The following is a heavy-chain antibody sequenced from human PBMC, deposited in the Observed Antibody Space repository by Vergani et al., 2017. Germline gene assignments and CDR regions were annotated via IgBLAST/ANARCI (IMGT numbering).Heavy chain of an antibody. CDR3: IRGRGYSFGYSDC. J-gene: IGHJ4*02. CDR2: IRNKAYGGTT. V-gene: IGHV3-49*04. D-gene: IGHD5-18*01. Sequence: EVQLVESGGGLVPPGRSLRLSCAASGFSFGDYAMTWVRQAPGKGLEWVAFIRNKAYGGTTEYAASVKGRFTISRDDSKRLAYLQLSGLKTEDTAVYFCIRGRGYSFGYSDCWGQGTLVTVSS. CDR1: GFSFGDYA.